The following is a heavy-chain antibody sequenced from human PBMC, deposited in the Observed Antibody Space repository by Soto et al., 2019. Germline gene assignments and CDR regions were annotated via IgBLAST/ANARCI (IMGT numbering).Heavy chain of an antibody. CDR1: GDSISNANYY. CDR2: IYYIGTT. V-gene: IGHV4-30-4*01. CDR3: AHVATKVTTYYFDY. Sequence: QVQLQESGPGLVKPSQTLSLTCTVSGDSISNANYYWSWIRQPPGKGLEWIAYIYYIGTTYYSSSLKSRVTISVETSQNQFLLKLSSVTAGDTAVYYCAHVATKVTTYYFDYWGQGSLVTVSS. D-gene: IGHD4-17*01. J-gene: IGHJ4*02.